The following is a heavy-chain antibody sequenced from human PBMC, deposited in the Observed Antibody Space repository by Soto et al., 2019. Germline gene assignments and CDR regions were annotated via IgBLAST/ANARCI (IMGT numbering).Heavy chain of an antibody. D-gene: IGHD3-10*01. Sequence: SETLSLTCAVYGVSFSGYYWSWIRQPPGKGLEWIGEINHSGSTNYNPSLKSRVTISVDTSKNQFSLKLSSVTAADTAVYYCARVREVTMVRGVINWGQGTLVTVSS. CDR1: GVSFSGYY. V-gene: IGHV4-34*01. CDR2: INHSGST. CDR3: ARVREVTMVRGVIN. J-gene: IGHJ4*02.